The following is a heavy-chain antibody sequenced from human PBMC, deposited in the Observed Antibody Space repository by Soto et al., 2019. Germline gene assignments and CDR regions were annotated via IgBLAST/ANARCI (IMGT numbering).Heavy chain of an antibody. CDR3: ASQSSEWLLFAS. CDR1: GGSISDYY. J-gene: IGHJ4*02. V-gene: IGHV4-59*12. D-gene: IGHD5-12*01. Sequence: SETLSLTCTVSGGSISDYYWSWFRQAPGKGLDWIGYVYYSGSTNYNPSLQSRVTISVDTSKNSLYLQMNSLRAKDTAVYYCASQSSEWLLFASWGQGTLVTVSS. CDR2: VYYSGST.